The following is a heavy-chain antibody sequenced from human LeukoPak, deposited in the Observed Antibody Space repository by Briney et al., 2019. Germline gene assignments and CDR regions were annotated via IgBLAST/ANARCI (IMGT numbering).Heavy chain of an antibody. CDR3: AGGGGGITIFGVRSFDY. Sequence: SETLSLTCTVSGDSISSYYWSWIRQPPGKGLEWIGYIHYSGDTNPNPSLKSRVAIFLVTSKNQFSLRLNSLTAADTAVYYCAGGGGGITIFGVRSFDYWGQGILVTVSS. J-gene: IGHJ4*02. V-gene: IGHV4-59*01. CDR1: GDSISSYY. CDR2: IHYSGDT. D-gene: IGHD3-3*01.